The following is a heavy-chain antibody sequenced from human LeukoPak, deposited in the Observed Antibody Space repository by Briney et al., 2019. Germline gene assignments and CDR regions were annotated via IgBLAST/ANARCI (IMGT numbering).Heavy chain of an antibody. Sequence: GGSLRLSCLASGFTFDNSAMHWVRHAPGKGLEGVSLINWDGTNTLYANSVRGRFTISRDNNINSLYLHMNNLRLEDSAVYYCAKDGGVSGLNWFDSWGQGTLVTVSS. CDR1: GFTFDNSA. CDR3: AKDGGVSGLNWFDS. CDR2: INWDGTNT. D-gene: IGHD3-16*01. V-gene: IGHV3-43D*04. J-gene: IGHJ5*01.